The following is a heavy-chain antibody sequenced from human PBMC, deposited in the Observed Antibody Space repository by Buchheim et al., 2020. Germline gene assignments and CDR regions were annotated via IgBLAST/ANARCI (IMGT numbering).Heavy chain of an antibody. V-gene: IGHV3-21*01. J-gene: IGHJ6*02. Sequence: EVHLVESGGGLVKPGGSLRLSCAASGFTFSTYNMNWVRQAPGKGLEWVSCISSSGSTIYYADSVKGRFTISRDNAKNSLYLQMNSLRAEDTAVYYCARDGYDYPYYYYGMDVWGQGTT. D-gene: IGHD5-12*01. CDR1: GFTFSTYN. CDR3: ARDGYDYPYYYYGMDV. CDR2: ISSSGSTI.